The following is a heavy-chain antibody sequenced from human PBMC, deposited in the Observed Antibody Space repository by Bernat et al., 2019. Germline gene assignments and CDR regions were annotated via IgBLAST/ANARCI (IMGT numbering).Heavy chain of an antibody. CDR1: GGSISSYY. J-gene: IGHJ4*02. V-gene: IGHV4-59*08. CDR3: AGLNGVSDS. CDR2: IYYSGST. Sequence: QVQLQESGPGLVKPSETLSLTCTVSGGSISSYYWSWIRQPPGKGLDWIGYIYYSGSTNSNPSLKSRVTISVETSKNQFSLKLSSVTAADTDVYYCAGLNGVSDSWGQGTLVTVSS. D-gene: IGHD2-8*01.